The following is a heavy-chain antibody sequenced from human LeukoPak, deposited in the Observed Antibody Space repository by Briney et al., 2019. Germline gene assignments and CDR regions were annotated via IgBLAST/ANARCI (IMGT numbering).Heavy chain of an antibody. D-gene: IGHD3-10*01. Sequence: GRSLRLSCAASGFTFSSYAMHWVRQAPGKGLEWVAVISYDGSNKYYADSVKGRFTISRDNSKNTLYLQMNSLRAEDTAVYYCPGYYGSGRHGAFDIWGQGTMVTVSS. CDR2: ISYDGSNK. V-gene: IGHV3-30*04. J-gene: IGHJ3*02. CDR1: GFTFSSYA. CDR3: PGYYGSGRHGAFDI.